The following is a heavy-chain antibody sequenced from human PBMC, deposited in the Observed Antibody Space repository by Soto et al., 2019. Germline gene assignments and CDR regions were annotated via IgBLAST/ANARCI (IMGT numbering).Heavy chain of an antibody. CDR3: AREENWGYVWIEP. V-gene: IGHV4-31*03. CDR2: IYHSGSA. J-gene: IGHJ5*02. D-gene: IGHD7-27*01. CDR1: GGSISSGDYY. Sequence: SETLSLTCSVSGGSISSGDYYWSWIRQHPGKGLEWIGYIYHSGSAYYNPSLKSRLKMSVDTSKYQFSLNLTSVTAADTAVYYCAREENWGYVWIEPWSPGTLVTVS.